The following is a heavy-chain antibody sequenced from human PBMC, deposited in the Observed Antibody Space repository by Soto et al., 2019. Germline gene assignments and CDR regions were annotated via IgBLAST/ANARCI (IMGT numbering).Heavy chain of an antibody. Sequence: PSETLSLTCTVSGGSISSGDFYWSWIRQPPGKGLEWIGYIYYSGSTYYNPSLESRIIISVDTSKNQFSLKLSSVTAADTAVYYCARRGYFDNSGYYWGQGTLVTAPQ. V-gene: IGHV4-30-4*01. D-gene: IGHD3-22*01. CDR3: ARRGYFDNSGYY. CDR1: GGSISSGDFY. J-gene: IGHJ4*02. CDR2: IYYSGST.